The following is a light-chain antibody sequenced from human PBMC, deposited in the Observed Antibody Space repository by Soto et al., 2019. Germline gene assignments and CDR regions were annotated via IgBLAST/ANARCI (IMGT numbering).Light chain of an antibody. Sequence: EVVMTQSPASLSASPGERVTLSCRASQNIRSSLAWYQQRPGQAPRLLIYDASTRATGIPPRFSGGGSGTEFTVTISSLQSEDFAVYYCQQYHNWYSFGQGTKLGIK. V-gene: IGKV3-15*01. J-gene: IGKJ2*03. CDR3: QQYHNWYS. CDR2: DAS. CDR1: QNIRSS.